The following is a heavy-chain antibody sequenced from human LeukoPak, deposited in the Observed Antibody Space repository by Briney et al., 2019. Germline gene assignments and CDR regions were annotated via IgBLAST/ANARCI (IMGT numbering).Heavy chain of an antibody. CDR1: GYTFTSYY. Sequence: ASVKVSCKASGYTFTSYYIHWVRQAPGQGLEWMGIINPSGGSTSYAQRFQGRVTMTRDTSMSTAYMELSSLRSEDTALYYCARGRIRYDDYSSGWFVFFEFWGQGSLVTVSS. V-gene: IGHV1-46*01. CDR2: INPSGGST. D-gene: IGHD6-19*01. J-gene: IGHJ4*02. CDR3: ARGRIRYDDYSSGWFVFFEF.